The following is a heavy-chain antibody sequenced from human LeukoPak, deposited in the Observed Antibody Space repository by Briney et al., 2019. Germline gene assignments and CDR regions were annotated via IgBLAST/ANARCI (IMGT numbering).Heavy chain of an antibody. CDR2: ISYDRSNK. V-gene: IGHV3-30*18. J-gene: IGHJ4*02. D-gene: IGHD6-19*01. CDR1: GFTFSTNG. CDR3: AKGAGYSSGWAYFSVFDY. Sequence: GGSLRLSCAVSGFTFSTNGMHWVRQAPGKGLEWVAVISYDRSNKYYADSVKGRFTISRDNSKNTLYLQMNSLRAEDTAVYYCAKGAGYSSGWAYFSVFDYWGQGTLVTVSS.